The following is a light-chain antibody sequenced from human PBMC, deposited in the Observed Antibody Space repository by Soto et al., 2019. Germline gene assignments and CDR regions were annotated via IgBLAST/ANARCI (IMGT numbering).Light chain of an antibody. J-gene: IGKJ4*01. CDR1: QDIAAY. V-gene: IGKV1-27*01. Sequence: DVQMTQSPYSLSASVGDRVTITCRASQDIAAYLSWYQQQPGKVPKLLIYTSSTLQSGVPSRFSGSGYGTDVTLTISSLQPEDVATYYCQKHNGAPLTFGGGTKVEIK. CDR3: QKHNGAPLT. CDR2: TSS.